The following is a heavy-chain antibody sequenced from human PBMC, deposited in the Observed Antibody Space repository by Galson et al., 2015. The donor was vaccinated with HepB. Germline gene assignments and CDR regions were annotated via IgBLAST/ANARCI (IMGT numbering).Heavy chain of an antibody. V-gene: IGHV3-30-3*01. Sequence: SLRLSCAASGFTFSAYAMHWVRQAPGKGLEWVAVIPYDGNNKYYVDSVRGRFTISRDDSKNTLYLQMNTLRAEDTAVYYCARDREAFQQHWTSTGCHWYYLDCWGQGTLVTVSS. CDR1: GFTFSAYA. D-gene: IGHD2-2*01. J-gene: IGHJ4*02. CDR3: ARDREAFQQHWTSTGCHWYYLDC. CDR2: IPYDGNNK.